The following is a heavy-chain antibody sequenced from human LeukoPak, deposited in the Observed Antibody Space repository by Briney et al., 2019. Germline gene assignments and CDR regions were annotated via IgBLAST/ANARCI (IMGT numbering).Heavy chain of an antibody. J-gene: IGHJ4*02. CDR2: IKTDGSIT. CDR1: GFSFSVFW. V-gene: IGHV3-74*01. Sequence: GGSLRLSCAASGFSFSVFWMHWVRQAPGKGPVWVSRIKTDGSITDYADSVKGRFTISRDNAKNLLYLQMNSLRAEDTAVYYCARGPIPDYWGQGTLVTVSS. D-gene: IGHD2-2*02. CDR3: ARGPIPDY.